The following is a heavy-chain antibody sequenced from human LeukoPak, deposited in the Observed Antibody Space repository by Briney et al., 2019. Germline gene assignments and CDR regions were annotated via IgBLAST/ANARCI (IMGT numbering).Heavy chain of an antibody. Sequence: SETLSLTCTVSGGSISSYYWSWIRQPPGKGLEWIGYIYYSGSTNYNPSLKSRVTISVDTSKNQFSLKLSSVTAADTAVYYCARVGALGWELLSYFDYWGQGTLVTVSS. D-gene: IGHD1-26*01. CDR2: IYYSGST. CDR3: ARVGALGWELLSYFDY. CDR1: GGSISSYY. J-gene: IGHJ4*02. V-gene: IGHV4-59*12.